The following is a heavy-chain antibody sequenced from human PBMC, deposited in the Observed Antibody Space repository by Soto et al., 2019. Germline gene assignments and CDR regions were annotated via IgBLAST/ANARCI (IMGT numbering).Heavy chain of an antibody. J-gene: IGHJ4*02. CDR2: ISSSGSTI. Sequence: GGALRLSCAASGFTFSDYYMSWIRQAPGKGLEWGSYISSSGSTIYYADSVKGRFTISRDNAKNSLYLQMNSLRAEDTAVYYCARDFAGSSLDYWGQGTLVTVSS. CDR1: GFTFSDYY. CDR3: ARDFAGSSLDY. D-gene: IGHD6-13*01. V-gene: IGHV3-11*01.